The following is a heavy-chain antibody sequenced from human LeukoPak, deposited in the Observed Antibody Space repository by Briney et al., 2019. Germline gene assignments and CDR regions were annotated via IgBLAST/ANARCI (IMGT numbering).Heavy chain of an antibody. V-gene: IGHV1-2*02. Sequence: ASVKVSCKASGYTFTGYYMHWVRQAPGQGLEWMGWINPNSGGTNYAQKFQGRVTMTRDTSISTAYMELSRLRSDDTAVYYCARDRTKYCRSTSCPLDYWGQGTLDTVSS. CDR2: INPNSGGT. CDR1: GYTFTGYY. J-gene: IGHJ4*02. CDR3: ARDRTKYCRSTSCPLDY. D-gene: IGHD2-2*01.